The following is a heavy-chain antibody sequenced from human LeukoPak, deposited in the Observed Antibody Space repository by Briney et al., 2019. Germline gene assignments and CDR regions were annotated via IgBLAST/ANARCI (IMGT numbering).Heavy chain of an antibody. CDR3: TWGYCTNGVCYEGYYGMDV. D-gene: IGHD2-8*01. CDR2: IRSKANSYAT. V-gene: IGHV3-73*01. CDR1: GFTFSGSA. Sequence: GGSLKLSCAASGFTFSGSAMHWVRQASGKGLEWVGRIRSKANSYATAYAASVKGRFTISRDDSKNTAYLQMNSLKTEDTAVYYCTWGYCTNGVCYEGYYGMDVWGRGTTVTVSS. J-gene: IGHJ6*02.